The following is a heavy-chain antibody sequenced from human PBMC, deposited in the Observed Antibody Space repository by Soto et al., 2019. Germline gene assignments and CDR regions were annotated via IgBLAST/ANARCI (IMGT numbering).Heavy chain of an antibody. D-gene: IGHD3-16*02. J-gene: IGHJ6*02. V-gene: IGHV3-74*01. CDR1: EFTFNIYW. Sequence: EVQLVESGGGLVQPGGSLRLSCAASEFTFNIYWMHWVLQVPGKGLEWVSRINTDGSTTYYADSVMGRFTISRDNDENTVYLQMNSLRAEDTAVYDCARGIYLKYGLDVWGQGATVTVSS. CDR2: INTDGSTT. CDR3: ARGIYLKYGLDV.